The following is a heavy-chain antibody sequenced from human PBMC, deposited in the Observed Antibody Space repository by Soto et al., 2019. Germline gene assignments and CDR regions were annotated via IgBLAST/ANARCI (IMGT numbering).Heavy chain of an antibody. D-gene: IGHD3-10*01. J-gene: IGHJ6*02. Sequence: QLHLQESGSGLVKPSQKLSLTCTVSGGSINSGGYSWSWIRQPPGKGLEWIGYIYRSGSAYYSPSLQNRVPISVDTSKNHCSLHLTSVTAADTAVYYCAVSGRGGLDVWGQGTTVTVSS. CDR3: AVSGRGGLDV. CDR1: GGSINSGGYS. V-gene: IGHV4-30-2*01. CDR2: IYRSGSA.